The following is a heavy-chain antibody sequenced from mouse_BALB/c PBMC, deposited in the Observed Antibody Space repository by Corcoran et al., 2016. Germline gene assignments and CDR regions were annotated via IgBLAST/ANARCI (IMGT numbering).Heavy chain of an antibody. J-gene: IGHJ2*01. CDR3: ARSSPYDGYPFDY. V-gene: IGHV1S136*01. CDR2: INPYNDGT. D-gene: IGHD2-3*01. Sequence: EVQLQQSGPELVKPGASVKMSCKASGYTFTSYVMHWVKQKPGQGLEWIGYINPYNDGTKYNEKFKGKATLTSDKSSSTAYMELSSLTSVDSAVYYCARSSPYDGYPFDYWGQGTTLTVSS. CDR1: GYTFTSYV.